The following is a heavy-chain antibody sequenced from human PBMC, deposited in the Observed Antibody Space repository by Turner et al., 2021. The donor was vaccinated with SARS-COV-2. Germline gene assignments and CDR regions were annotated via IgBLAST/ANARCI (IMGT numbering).Heavy chain of an antibody. D-gene: IGHD4-4*01. V-gene: IGHV1-69*01. CDR1: GDKFSTNG. CDR2: VVPILGKS. Sequence: VHLVQSGAEVKTPGSAVKVSCKVSGDKFSTNGISWVRQAPGKGLEWMGGVVPILGKSNYAQKFQGRVTITADELTTTAYMELSRLTSEDTAVYFCAREGYSGHFDHWGQGTLVTVSS. J-gene: IGHJ4*02. CDR3: AREGYSGHFDH.